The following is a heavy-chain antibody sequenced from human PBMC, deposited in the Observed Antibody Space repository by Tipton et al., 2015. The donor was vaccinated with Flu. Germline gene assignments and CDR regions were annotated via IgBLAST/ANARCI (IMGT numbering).Heavy chain of an antibody. D-gene: IGHD1-26*01. CDR2: IYYSGST. V-gene: IGHV4-39*07. J-gene: IGHJ2*01. CDR3: ARLKYGGSYMWYFDL. CDR1: GCSISSSSYY. Sequence: TLSLTCTVSGCSISSSSYYWGWIRQPPGKGLEWIGSIYYSGSTYYNPSLKSRVTISVDTSKNQFSLKLSSVTAADTAVYYCARLKYGGSYMWYFDLWGRGTLVTVSS.